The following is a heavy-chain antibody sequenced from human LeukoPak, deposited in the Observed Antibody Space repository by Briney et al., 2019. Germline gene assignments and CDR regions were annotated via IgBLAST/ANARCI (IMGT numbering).Heavy chain of an antibody. D-gene: IGHD2-2*01. CDR1: GGSFSGYY. V-gene: IGHV4-34*01. CDR2: INHSGST. Sequence: PSETLSLTCAVYGGSFSGYYWSWIRQPPGKGLEWIGEINHSGSTNYNPSLKSRVTISVDTSKNQFSLKLSSVTAADTAVYYCAILVPSAMTDYWGQGTLVTVSS. J-gene: IGHJ4*02. CDR3: AILVPSAMTDY.